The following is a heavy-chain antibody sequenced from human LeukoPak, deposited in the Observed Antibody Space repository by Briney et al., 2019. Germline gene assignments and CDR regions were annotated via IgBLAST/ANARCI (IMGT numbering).Heavy chain of an antibody. D-gene: IGHD2-2*01. CDR3: TRALVVPAATPWV. Sequence: GGSLRLSCAASGFTLCSYSMNWVRQGPGKGLEWGSAISSSSRYISYADPARGRFTISRANSKNTLDLQMNSPRAEDTAVYYCTRALVVPAATPWVWGQGTLGTVSS. CDR2: ISSSSRYI. CDR1: GFTLCSYS. V-gene: IGHV3-21*04. J-gene: IGHJ4*02.